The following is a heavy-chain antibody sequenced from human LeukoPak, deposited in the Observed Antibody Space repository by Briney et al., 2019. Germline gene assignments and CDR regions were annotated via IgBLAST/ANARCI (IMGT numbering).Heavy chain of an antibody. CDR3: ARGRGGGGANYFYYMDV. Sequence: ASVKVSCKASGYTFTGYYMQWVRQAPGQGLEWMGWINPNTGGTNYAQRFQGRVTMSTDTSTSTVYMALSRLGSDDTAVYYCARGRGGGGANYFYYMDVWGEGTRVTVSS. CDR1: GYTFTGYY. V-gene: IGHV1-2*02. J-gene: IGHJ6*03. CDR2: INPNTGGT. D-gene: IGHD3-3*01.